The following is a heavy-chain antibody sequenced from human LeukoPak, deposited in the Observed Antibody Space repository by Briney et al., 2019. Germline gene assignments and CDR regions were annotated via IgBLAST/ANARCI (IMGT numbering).Heavy chain of an antibody. CDR3: ATPDNWNDRYFQH. Sequence: GGSLRLSCAASGFTVSSSYMSWVRQAPGKGLEWVSVIYGGGSTYYADSVKGRFTISRDNSKNTLYLKTNSLRADDTAVYYCATPDNWNDRYFQHWGQGTLVTVSS. V-gene: IGHV3-66*01. CDR2: IYGGGST. J-gene: IGHJ1*01. D-gene: IGHD1-1*01. CDR1: GFTVSSSY.